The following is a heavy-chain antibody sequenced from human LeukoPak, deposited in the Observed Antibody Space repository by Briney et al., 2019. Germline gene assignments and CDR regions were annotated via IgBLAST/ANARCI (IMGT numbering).Heavy chain of an antibody. J-gene: IGHJ5*02. CDR2: IYTSGST. CDR3: AGYNWNYFGSGWFDP. Sequence: PETLSLTCTVSGGSISSYYWSWIRQPPGKGLEWIGYIYTSGSTNYNPSLKSRVTISVDTSKNQFSLKLSSVTAADTAVYYCAGYNWNYFGSGWFDPWGQGTLVTVSS. V-gene: IGHV4-4*09. D-gene: IGHD1-7*01. CDR1: GGSISSYY.